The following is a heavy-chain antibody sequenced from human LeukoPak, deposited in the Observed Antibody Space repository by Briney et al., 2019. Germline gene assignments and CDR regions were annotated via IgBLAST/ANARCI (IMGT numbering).Heavy chain of an antibody. J-gene: IGHJ4*02. V-gene: IGHV3-30*01. D-gene: IGHD3-22*01. CDR2: ISYDGSKY. CDR3: ARDHSHYDSSGYFGL. CDR1: GFTFTSYA. Sequence: GRPLRLSCAASGFTFTSYAMHWVRQAPGKRLEGVSLISYDGSKYYSADSVKGRFTISRDNSKNTLYLQMNSLRAEVTAVYYCARDHSHYDSSGYFGLWGQGALVTVSS.